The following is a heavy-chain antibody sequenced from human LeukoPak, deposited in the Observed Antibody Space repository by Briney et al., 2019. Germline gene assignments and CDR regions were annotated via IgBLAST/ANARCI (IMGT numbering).Heavy chain of an antibody. V-gene: IGHV4-59*01. Sequence: SETLSLTCTVSGGSISSYYWSWIRQPPGKGLEWIGYIYYSGSTNYNPSLKSRVTISVDTSKNQFSLKLGSVTAADTAVYYCARDRAPYCSGGSCLWHWGQGTLVTVSS. J-gene: IGHJ1*01. D-gene: IGHD2-15*01. CDR2: IYYSGST. CDR1: GGSISSYY. CDR3: ARDRAPYCSGGSCLWH.